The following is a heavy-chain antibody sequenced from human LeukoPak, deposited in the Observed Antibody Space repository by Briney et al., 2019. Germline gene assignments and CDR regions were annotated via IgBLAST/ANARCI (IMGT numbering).Heavy chain of an antibody. Sequence: PGGSLRLSCAASGFTFSSYGMHWVRQAPGKGLEWVAVIWYDGSNKYYADSVKGRFTISRDNSKNTLYLQMNSLRAEDTAVYYCAKHSKAVAVLGAFDIWGQGTMVTVSS. CDR2: IWYDGSNK. CDR3: AKHSKAVAVLGAFDI. V-gene: IGHV3-33*06. J-gene: IGHJ3*02. D-gene: IGHD6-19*01. CDR1: GFTFSSYG.